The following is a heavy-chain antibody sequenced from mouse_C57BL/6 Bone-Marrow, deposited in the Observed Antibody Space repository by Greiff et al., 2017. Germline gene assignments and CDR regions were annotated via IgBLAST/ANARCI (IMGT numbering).Heavy chain of an antibody. CDR3: ARWYGSSYGYAMDY. J-gene: IGHJ4*01. D-gene: IGHD1-1*01. Sequence: QVQLKQPGAELVKPGASVKLSCKASGYTFTSYWMHWVKQRPGQGLEWIGMIHPNSGSTNYNEKFKSKATLTVDKSSSTAYMQLSSLTSEDSAVYYCARWYGSSYGYAMDYWGQGASVTVSS. CDR1: GYTFTSYW. CDR2: IHPNSGST. V-gene: IGHV1-64*01.